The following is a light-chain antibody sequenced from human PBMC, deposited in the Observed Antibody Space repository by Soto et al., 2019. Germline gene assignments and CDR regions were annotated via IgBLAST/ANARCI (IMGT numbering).Light chain of an antibody. CDR2: GAS. J-gene: IGKJ1*01. CDR3: QQYGSSGT. Sequence: VLTQSPCTLSLSPGDRATLSCRASQSVSSSYLAWYQQKPGQAPRLLIYGASNRATGIPDRFSGSGSGTDFTLTISRLEPEDFAVYYCQQYGSSGTFGQGTKVDI. CDR1: QSVSSSY. V-gene: IGKV3-20*01.